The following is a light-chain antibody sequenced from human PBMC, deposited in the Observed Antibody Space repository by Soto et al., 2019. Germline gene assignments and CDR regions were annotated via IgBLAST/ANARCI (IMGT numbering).Light chain of an antibody. Sequence: QSALTQSASVSGSPGQSITISCTGTSSDVGGYNYVSWYQQHPGKAPKLMIYDVSNRPSGVSNRFSGSKSGNTASLTLSGLQAEDEADYYCSSYTSSSTLMVFGGGTKLTVL. CDR2: DVS. CDR3: SSYTSSSTLMV. J-gene: IGLJ2*01. CDR1: SSDVGGYNY. V-gene: IGLV2-14*01.